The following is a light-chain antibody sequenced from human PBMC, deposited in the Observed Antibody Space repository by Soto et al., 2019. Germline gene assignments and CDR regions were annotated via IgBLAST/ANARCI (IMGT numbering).Light chain of an antibody. CDR3: QQYDSSPLT. Sequence: EILLTQSPGTLSLSPGERATLSCRASQIVSSSYLAWYQQKPGQAPRLLIYGASSGATGIPDRFSGSGSGTDFTLTISRLEPEEFAVYYCQQYDSSPLTFGQGTKVQIK. J-gene: IGKJ1*01. CDR2: GAS. CDR1: QIVSSSY. V-gene: IGKV3-20*01.